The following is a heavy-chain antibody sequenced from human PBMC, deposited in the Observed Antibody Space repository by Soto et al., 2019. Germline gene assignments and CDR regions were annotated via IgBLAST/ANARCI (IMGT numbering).Heavy chain of an antibody. D-gene: IGHD3-10*01. V-gene: IGHV1-69*01. Sequence: QVQLVQSGAEVRKPGSSVKVSCKASGGTFSRHGISWVRQAPGQGLEWMGGIIPIFGTANHAQKFQGRVTITADESTSTAYMELSSLRSEDTAVYYCARTEMVRGVITEDYWGQGTLVTVSS. CDR2: IIPIFGTA. J-gene: IGHJ4*02. CDR1: GGTFSRHG. CDR3: ARTEMVRGVITEDY.